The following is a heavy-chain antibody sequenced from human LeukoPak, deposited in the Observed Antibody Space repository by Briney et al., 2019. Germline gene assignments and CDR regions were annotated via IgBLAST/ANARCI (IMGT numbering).Heavy chain of an antibody. CDR2: IYYSGST. V-gene: IGHV4-39*01. J-gene: IGHJ4*02. CDR1: GGSISSSSYY. Sequence: SENLSLPCTVSGGSISSSSYYWGWIRQPPGQGLEWIGSIYYSGSTYYNPSLKSRVTISVDTSKNQFSLKLSSVTAADTAVYYCARRPYSSSSGRMHYFDYWGQVTLVTVSS. CDR3: ARRPYSSSSGRMHYFDY. D-gene: IGHD6-6*01.